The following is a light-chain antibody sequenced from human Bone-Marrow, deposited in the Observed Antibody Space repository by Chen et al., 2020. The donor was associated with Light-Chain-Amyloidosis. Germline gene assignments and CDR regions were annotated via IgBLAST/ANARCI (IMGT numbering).Light chain of an antibody. CDR1: AFPTKY. CDR2: RDT. J-gene: IGLJ2*01. CDR3: QSADSSGTYEVI. V-gene: IGLV3-25*03. Sequence: SYELTQPPSVSVSPGQPARITCSGDAFPTKYAYWYQQKPGQAPVLVIHRDTERPSGISERFSGSSSGTTATLTISGVQAEDEADYHCQSADSSGTYEVIFGGGTKLTVL.